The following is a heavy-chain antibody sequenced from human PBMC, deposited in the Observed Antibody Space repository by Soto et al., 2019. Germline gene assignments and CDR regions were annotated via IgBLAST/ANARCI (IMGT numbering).Heavy chain of an antibody. CDR1: GYTFTSYG. Sequence: AAVKVSCKSSGYTFTSYGISWVRQAPGQGLEWMGWISAYNGNTNYAQKLQGRVTMTTDTSTSIAYMELRSLRSDDTAVYYCARGLCFLEWLKFCAMDVCGQGTTVTVSS. D-gene: IGHD3-3*01. CDR3: ARGLCFLEWLKFCAMDV. V-gene: IGHV1-18*04. J-gene: IGHJ6*02. CDR2: ISAYNGNT.